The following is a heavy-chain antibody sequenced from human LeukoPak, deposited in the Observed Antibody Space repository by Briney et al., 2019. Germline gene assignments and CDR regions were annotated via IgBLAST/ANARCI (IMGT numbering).Heavy chain of an antibody. Sequence: GGSLRLSCAASGFTFSSYAMSWVRQAPGKGLEWVAVISYDGSNKYYADSVKGRFTISRDNSKNTLYLQMNSLRAEDTAVYYCARDERGSGYHPFDYWGQGTLVTVSS. D-gene: IGHD3-3*01. CDR3: ARDERGSGYHPFDY. CDR1: GFTFSSYA. V-gene: IGHV3-30-3*01. CDR2: ISYDGSNK. J-gene: IGHJ4*02.